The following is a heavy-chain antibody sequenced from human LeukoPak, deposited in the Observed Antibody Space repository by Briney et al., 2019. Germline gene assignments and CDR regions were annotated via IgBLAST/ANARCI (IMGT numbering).Heavy chain of an antibody. Sequence: PGGSLSLSCAASGFTFSTSSMNWVRQAPGKGLEWVSYISSASTAIYYADSVKGRFTISRDNAKNSLYLQMDNLRAEDTAVYYCARVGPGSYNDPAGWFDPWGQGTLVTASS. CDR1: GFTFSTSS. CDR3: ARVGPGSYNDPAGWFDP. V-gene: IGHV3-48*04. J-gene: IGHJ5*02. CDR2: ISSASTAI. D-gene: IGHD1-26*01.